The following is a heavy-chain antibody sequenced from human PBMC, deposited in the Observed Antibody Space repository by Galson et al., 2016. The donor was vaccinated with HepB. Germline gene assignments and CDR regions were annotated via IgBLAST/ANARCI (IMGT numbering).Heavy chain of an antibody. V-gene: IGHV3-7*03. CDR3: ARDRLTSVTRHWTGTTYSYYGMDV. D-gene: IGHD1-14*01. CDR1: GFSFSAYW. J-gene: IGHJ6*02. CDR2: IKQDGSEK. Sequence: SLRLSCAASGFSFSAYWMSWVRQSPGKGLAWVANIKQDGSEKYYVDSVKGRFTISRDNARNSLYLQVNGLRADHTAVYYCARDRLTSVTRHWTGTTYSYYGMDVWGQGTMVTVSS.